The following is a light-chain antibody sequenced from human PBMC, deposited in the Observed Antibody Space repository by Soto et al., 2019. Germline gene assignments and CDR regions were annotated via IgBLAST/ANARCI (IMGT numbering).Light chain of an antibody. CDR3: HQRFSWPLP. CDR1: QSVSSSY. Sequence: EIVLTQSPGTLSLSPGERATLSCRASQSVSSSYLAWYQQKPGQTPRLLIYDASKRATGTPARFTGSGSGTDFTLTISSLEPEDFAVYYCHQRFSWPLPFGGGTKVDIK. V-gene: IGKV3-11*01. CDR2: DAS. J-gene: IGKJ4*01.